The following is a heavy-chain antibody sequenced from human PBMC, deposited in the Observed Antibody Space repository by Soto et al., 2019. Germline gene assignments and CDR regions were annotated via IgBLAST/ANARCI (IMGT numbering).Heavy chain of an antibody. J-gene: IGHJ6*02. CDR2: IYYSGTT. CDR3: ARVPSPFDFYYAMDV. D-gene: IGHD3-16*01. Sequence: SETLSLTCTVSGVSISSGGHYWSWIRQHPGKGLEWIGYIYYSGTTYYNPSLKSRLTMSLDTSQNQFSLKLNSVTAADTAVYFCARVPSPFDFYYAMDVWGQGTTVTVSS. V-gene: IGHV4-30-4*02. CDR1: GVSISSGGHY.